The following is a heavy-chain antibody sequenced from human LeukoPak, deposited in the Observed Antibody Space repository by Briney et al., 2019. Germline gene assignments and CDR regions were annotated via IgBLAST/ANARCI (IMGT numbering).Heavy chain of an antibody. J-gene: IGHJ6*02. CDR2: ISAYNGNT. V-gene: IGHV1-18*01. Sequence: ASVKVSCKASGYTFTSYGISWVRQAPGQGLEWVGWISAYNGNTNYAQKLQGRVTMTTDTSTSTAYMELRSLRSDDTAVYYCARDGMVRGVRYYYYGMDVWGQGTTVTVSS. D-gene: IGHD3-10*01. CDR3: ARDGMVRGVRYYYYGMDV. CDR1: GYTFTSYG.